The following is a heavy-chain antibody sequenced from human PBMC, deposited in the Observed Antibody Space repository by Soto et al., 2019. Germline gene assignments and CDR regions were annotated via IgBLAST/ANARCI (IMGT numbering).Heavy chain of an antibody. CDR2: ISGSAGST. Sequence: PGGSLRLSCAASGFTFSSYAMSWVRQAPGKGLEWVSAISGSAGSTYYADSVKGRFTISRDNVKNSLYLQMNSLRAEDTAVYYCARDLFCYSTNYYGSVFDYWGQGILVTVSS. D-gene: IGHD3-10*01. CDR1: GFTFSSYA. J-gene: IGHJ4*02. CDR3: ARDLFCYSTNYYGSVFDY. V-gene: IGHV3-23*01.